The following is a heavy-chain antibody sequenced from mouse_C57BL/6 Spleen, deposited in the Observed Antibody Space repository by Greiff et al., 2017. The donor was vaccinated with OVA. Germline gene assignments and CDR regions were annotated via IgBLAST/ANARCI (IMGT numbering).Heavy chain of an antibody. D-gene: IGHD1-1*01. CDR2: IDPSDSYT. J-gene: IGHJ2*01. CDR3: ARSVSTTVVAFDY. Sequence: QVQLQQPGAELVMPGASVKLSCKASGYTFTSYWMHWVKQRPGQGLEWIGEIDPSDSYTNYTQKFKGKSTLTADKSSSTAYMQLSSLTSEDSAVYYCARSVSTTVVAFDYWGQGTTLTGSS. V-gene: IGHV1-69*01. CDR1: GYTFTSYW.